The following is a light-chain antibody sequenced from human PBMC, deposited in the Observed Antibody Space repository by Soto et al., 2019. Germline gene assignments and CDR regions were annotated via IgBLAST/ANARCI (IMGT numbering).Light chain of an antibody. CDR2: EVS. J-gene: IGLJ1*01. CDR3: SSFAGRTPYV. Sequence: SVLTQPPSASGSPGQSVTISCTGTSSDVGGYNDVSWYQQHPGKAPKLIIYEVSKRPSGVPDRFSGSKSGNTASLTVSGLQAEDEADYYCSSFAGRTPYVFGTGTKVTXL. CDR1: SSDVGGYND. V-gene: IGLV2-8*01.